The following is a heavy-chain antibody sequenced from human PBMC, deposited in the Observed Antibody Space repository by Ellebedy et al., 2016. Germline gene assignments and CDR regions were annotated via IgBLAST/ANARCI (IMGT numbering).Heavy chain of an antibody. D-gene: IGHD3-10*01. J-gene: IGHJ6*02. CDR3: ARDRVVRGVIIHYYAMDV. Sequence: SETLSLXXTVSGGSISSGGYYWSWIRQHPGKGLEWIGYIYYSGSTYYNPSLKSRVTISVDTSKNQFSLKLTSVTAADTAVYYCARDRVVRGVIIHYYAMDVWGQGTTVTVSS. CDR1: GGSISSGGYY. CDR2: IYYSGST. V-gene: IGHV4-31*03.